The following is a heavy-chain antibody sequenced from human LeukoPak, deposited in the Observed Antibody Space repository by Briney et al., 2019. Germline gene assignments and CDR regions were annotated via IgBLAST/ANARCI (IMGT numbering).Heavy chain of an antibody. CDR3: ARFAAGGSYYYYMDV. CDR1: GFTFSSYR. V-gene: IGHV3-48*01. CDR2: ISSSSSTI. D-gene: IGHD6-25*01. Sequence: PGGSLRLSCAASGFTFSSYRMNWVRQAPGKGLEWVSYISSSSSTIYYADSVKGRFTISRDNAKNSLYLQMNSLRADDTAVYYCARFAAGGSYYYYMDVWGKGTTVAVSS. J-gene: IGHJ6*03.